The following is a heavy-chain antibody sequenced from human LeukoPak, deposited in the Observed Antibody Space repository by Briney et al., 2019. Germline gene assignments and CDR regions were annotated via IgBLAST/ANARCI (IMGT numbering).Heavy chain of an antibody. CDR3: ARGQYDSSGYYPIFIDY. V-gene: IGHV1-3*03. CDR2: INAGNGNT. Sequence: GASVKVSCKASGYTFTNYAIHWVRQAPGQRLEWMGWINAGNGNTKYSQEFQGRVTITRDTSASTAYMELSSLRSDDMAIHHCARGQYDSSGYYPIFIDYWGQGTLVTVSS. D-gene: IGHD3-22*01. CDR1: GYTFTNYA. J-gene: IGHJ4*02.